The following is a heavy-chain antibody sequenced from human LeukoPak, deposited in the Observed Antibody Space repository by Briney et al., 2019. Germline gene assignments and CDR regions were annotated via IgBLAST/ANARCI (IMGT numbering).Heavy chain of an antibody. CDR1: GFTFSGYS. CDR2: ISSDSSYI. CDR3: ARDFRVGKDAFDI. D-gene: IGHD1-26*01. V-gene: IGHV3-21*01. J-gene: IGHJ3*02. Sequence: GGSLRLSCAASGFTFSGYSMNWVRQAPGKGLEWVSSISSDSSYIYYADSVKGRFTISRDNAKNSLYLQMNSLRAEDTAVYYCARDFRVGKDAFDIWGQGTMVTVSS.